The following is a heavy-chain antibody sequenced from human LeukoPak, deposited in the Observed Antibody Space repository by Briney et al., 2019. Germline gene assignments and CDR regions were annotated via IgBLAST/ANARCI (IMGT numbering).Heavy chain of an antibody. D-gene: IGHD6-13*01. CDR3: ARPPGIAAAWFDP. V-gene: IGHV4-38-2*02. J-gene: IGHJ5*02. Sequence: SETLSLTCTVSGYSISSGYYWGWIRQPPGKGLEWIGSIYHSGSTYYNPSLKSRVTISVDTSKNQFSLKLTSVTAADTAVYYCARPPGIAAAWFDPWGQGTLVTVSS. CDR1: GYSISSGYY. CDR2: IYHSGST.